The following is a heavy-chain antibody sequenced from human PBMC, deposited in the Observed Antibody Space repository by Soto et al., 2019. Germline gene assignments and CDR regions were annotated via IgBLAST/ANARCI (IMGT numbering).Heavy chain of an antibody. CDR3: ATRSCYSTCGLDY. D-gene: IGHD2-15*01. Sequence: SVKVSCKASGGTFSSYAISWVRQAPGQGLEWMGGIIPIFGTANYAQKFQGRVTIIADESTSTAYMELSSLRSEDTAVYYCATRSCYSTCGLDYWGQGTMVTVSS. CDR2: IIPIFGTA. CDR1: GGTFSSYA. J-gene: IGHJ4*02. V-gene: IGHV1-69*13.